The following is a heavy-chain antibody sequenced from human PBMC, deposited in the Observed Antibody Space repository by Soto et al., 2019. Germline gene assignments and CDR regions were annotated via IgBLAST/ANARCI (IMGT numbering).Heavy chain of an antibody. Sequence: QSGGSLRLSCAAYGFTFSSHAMGWLRQAPGTGPEWVAFVDGSGYDTSYADSGKGRFTISRDNSDNSLYLHMDSLRAEDTGGYFCASFFFYFYDAAPAELYF. CDR3: ASFFFYFYDAAPAELYF. CDR2: VDGSGYDT. J-gene: IGHJ4*01. D-gene: IGHD2-2*01. V-gene: IGHV3-23*01. CDR1: GFTFSSHA.